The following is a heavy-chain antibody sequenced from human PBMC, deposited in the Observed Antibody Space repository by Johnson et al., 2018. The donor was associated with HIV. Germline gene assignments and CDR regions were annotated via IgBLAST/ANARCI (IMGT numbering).Heavy chain of an antibody. V-gene: IGHV3-48*04. Sequence: MQLVESGGGVVQPGRSLRLSCAASGFTFSSYAMHWVRQAPGQGLEWVSYISSSGSTIYYADSVKGRFTISRDNAKNSLYLQMNSLRAGDTAVYYCATSISTPPGAFDIWGQGTMVTVSS. CDR2: ISSSGSTI. J-gene: IGHJ3*02. CDR3: ATSISTPPGAFDI. D-gene: IGHD6-6*01. CDR1: GFTFSSYA.